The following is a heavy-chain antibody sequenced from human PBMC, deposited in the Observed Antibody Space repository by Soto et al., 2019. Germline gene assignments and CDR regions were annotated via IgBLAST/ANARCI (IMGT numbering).Heavy chain of an antibody. Sequence: PGGSLRLSCAASGFTFSDYGIDWIRQAPGKGLEWVAVISHEGGTQYYADSVRGRFTVSRDNSKNILYLQMDSLRPEDTAVYYCASLPTVTTRYGMDVWGQGTTVTVS. D-gene: IGHD4-4*01. CDR2: ISHEGGTQ. V-gene: IGHV3-30*03. CDR3: ASLPTVTTRYGMDV. CDR1: GFTFSDYG. J-gene: IGHJ6*02.